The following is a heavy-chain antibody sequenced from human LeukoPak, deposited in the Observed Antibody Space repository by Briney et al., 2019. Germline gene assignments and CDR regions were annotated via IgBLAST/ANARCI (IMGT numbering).Heavy chain of an antibody. CDR1: GGTFSSYA. D-gene: IGHD3-22*01. Sequence: GSSVKVSCKASGGTFSSYAISWVRQAPGQGLEWMGGIIPIFGTANYAQKFQGRVTITADESTSTVYMDLTSLRSHDTAMYYCARDFDSSGNYYVGGAFDLWGQGTMLTVSS. J-gene: IGHJ3*01. CDR2: IIPIFGTA. V-gene: IGHV1-69*01. CDR3: ARDFDSSGNYYVGGAFDL.